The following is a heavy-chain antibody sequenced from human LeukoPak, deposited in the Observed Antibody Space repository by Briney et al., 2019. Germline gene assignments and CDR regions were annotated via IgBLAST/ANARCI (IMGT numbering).Heavy chain of an antibody. J-gene: IGHJ4*02. Sequence: PGGSLRLSCAASGFTFDDYAMHWVRQAPGKSLEWVSLISGDGGSTYYADSVKGRFTISRDNSKNSLYLQMNSLRTEDTALYYCAKDYYDSSGYSVDYWGQGTLVTVSS. CDR2: ISGDGGST. CDR3: AKDYYDSSGYSVDY. V-gene: IGHV3-43*02. D-gene: IGHD3-22*01. CDR1: GFTFDDYA.